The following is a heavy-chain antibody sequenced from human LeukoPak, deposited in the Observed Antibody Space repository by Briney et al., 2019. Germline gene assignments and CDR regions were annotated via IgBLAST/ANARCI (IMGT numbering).Heavy chain of an antibody. CDR3: AKGVYYYDSSGYYYTYYFDY. J-gene: IGHJ4*02. V-gene: IGHV3-23*01. D-gene: IGHD3-22*01. Sequence: GGSLRLSCAASGFTFSSYAMSWVRQAPGKGLEWVSAISGSGRSTYYADSVKGRFTISRDNSKNTLYLQMNSLRAEDTAVYYCAKGVYYYDSSGYYYTYYFDYWGQGTLVTVSS. CDR1: GFTFSSYA. CDR2: ISGSGRST.